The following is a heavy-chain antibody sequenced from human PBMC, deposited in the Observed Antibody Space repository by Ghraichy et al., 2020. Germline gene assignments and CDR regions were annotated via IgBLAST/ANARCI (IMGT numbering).Heavy chain of an antibody. Sequence: SQNLSLTCAVYGGSFSGYYWSWIRQPPGKGLEWIGEINHSGSTNYNPSLKSRVTVSVDTSMNQFSLKLSSVTAADTAVYYCARGPHNYGMDVWGQGTTVTVSS. J-gene: IGHJ6*02. CDR1: GGSFSGYY. V-gene: IGHV4-34*01. CDR2: INHSGST. CDR3: ARGPHNYGMDV.